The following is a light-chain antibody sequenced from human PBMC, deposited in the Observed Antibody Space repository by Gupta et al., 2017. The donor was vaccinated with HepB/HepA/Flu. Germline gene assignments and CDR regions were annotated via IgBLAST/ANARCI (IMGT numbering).Light chain of an antibody. J-gene: IGLJ2*01. V-gene: IGLV1-40*01. CDR1: SSTIGAGYG. Sequence: QSVLTPPPSASGAPGPSVTISCTGSSSTIGAGYGVHWYQQLPGTAPKLLIYGNSNRPSGVPDRFSGSKSGTSASLAITGLEAEDEADYYCQSYDSSMSGSVFGGGTKLTVL. CDR2: GNS. CDR3: QSYDSSMSGSV.